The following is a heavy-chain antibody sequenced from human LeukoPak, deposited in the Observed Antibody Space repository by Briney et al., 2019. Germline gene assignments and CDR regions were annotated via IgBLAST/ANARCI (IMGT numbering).Heavy chain of an antibody. D-gene: IGHD5-12*01. Sequence: GGSLRLSCAASGFTFSNAWMSWVRQAPGKGLEWVGRIKSKTDGGTTDYAAPVKGRFTISRDDSKNTLYLQMNSLRAEDTAVYYCARGGGSPRIRWLTDYWGQGTLVTVSS. CDR1: GFTFSNAW. J-gene: IGHJ4*02. V-gene: IGHV3-15*01. CDR3: ARGGGSPRIRWLTDY. CDR2: IKSKTDGGTT.